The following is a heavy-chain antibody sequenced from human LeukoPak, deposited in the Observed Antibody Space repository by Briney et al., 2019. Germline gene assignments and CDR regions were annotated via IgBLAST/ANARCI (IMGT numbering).Heavy chain of an antibody. Sequence: AGGSLRLSCAASGFPFSDHYIDWVRQAPGKGLEWVGRSRDKGNRYTTAYAASVRGRFTISRDDSKNSLYLQMNSLKIEDTAVYYCTRLGIAPRDFDYWGQGTLVTVSS. CDR1: GFPFSDHY. J-gene: IGHJ4*02. D-gene: IGHD6-6*01. CDR3: TRLGIAPRDFDY. CDR2: SRDKGNRYTT. V-gene: IGHV3-72*01.